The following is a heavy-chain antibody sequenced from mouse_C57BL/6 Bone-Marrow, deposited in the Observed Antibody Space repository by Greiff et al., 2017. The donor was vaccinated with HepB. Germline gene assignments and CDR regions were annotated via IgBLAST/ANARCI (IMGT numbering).Heavy chain of an antibody. V-gene: IGHV1-42*01. J-gene: IGHJ3*01. D-gene: IGHD2-3*01. CDR2: INPSTGGT. Sequence: EVQLQQSGPELVKPGASVKISCKASGYSFTGYYMNWVKQSPEKSLEWIGEINPSTGGTTYNQKFKAKATLTVDKSSSTAYMQLKSLTSEDSAVYYCARGEDGPWFAYWGQGTLVTVSA. CDR3: ARGEDGPWFAY. CDR1: GYSFTGYY.